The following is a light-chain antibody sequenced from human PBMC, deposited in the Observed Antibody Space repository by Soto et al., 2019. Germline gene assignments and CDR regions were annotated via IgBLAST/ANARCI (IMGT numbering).Light chain of an antibody. CDR1: QSVNSDY. CDR3: QQYGTSPFT. V-gene: IGKV3-20*01. J-gene: IGKJ3*01. Sequence: DIVLTQSPGTLSLSPGERATLSCRASQSVNSDYLAWYQQRPGQAPRLVIFGASTRAIGIPGRFSGSGSGTDFTLTIIRLEPADFAVYYCQQYGTSPFTFGPGTKVDI. CDR2: GAS.